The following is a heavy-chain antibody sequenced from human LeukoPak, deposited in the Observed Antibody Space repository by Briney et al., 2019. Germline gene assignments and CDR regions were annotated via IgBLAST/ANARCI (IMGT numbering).Heavy chain of an antibody. V-gene: IGHV3-7*03. CDR1: RFTFSSYW. CDR3: ARDLALYYDILTGYSLFDY. Sequence: GGSLRLSCAASRFTFSSYWMRWVRQAPGKGLEWVANIKQDGSEKYYVDSVKGRFTISRDNAKNSLYLQMNSLRAEDTAVYYCARDLALYYDILTGYSLFDYWGQGTLVAVSS. CDR2: IKQDGSEK. D-gene: IGHD3-9*01. J-gene: IGHJ4*02.